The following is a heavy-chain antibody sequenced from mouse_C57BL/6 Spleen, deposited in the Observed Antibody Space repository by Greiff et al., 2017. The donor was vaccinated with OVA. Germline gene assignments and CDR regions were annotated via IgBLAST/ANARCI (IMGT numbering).Heavy chain of an antibody. CDR1: GYTFTSYW. J-gene: IGHJ1*03. CDR2: IYPGNSDT. D-gene: IGHD4-1*01. V-gene: IGHV1-5*01. Sequence: VQLQQSGTVLARPGASVKMSCKTSGYTFTSYWMHWVKQRPGQGLEWIWAIYPGNSDTSYNQKFKGKAKLTAVTSASTAYMELSSLTNEDSAVYYCTRDWDEYFDVWGTGTTVTVSS. CDR3: TRDWDEYFDV.